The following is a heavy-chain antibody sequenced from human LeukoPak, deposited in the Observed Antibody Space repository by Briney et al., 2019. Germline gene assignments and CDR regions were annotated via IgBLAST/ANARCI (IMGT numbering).Heavy chain of an antibody. CDR2: INHSGST. J-gene: IGHJ6*03. D-gene: IGHD5-12*01. CDR3: ARGKVATYYYYYYMDV. V-gene: IGHV4-39*07. Sequence: PSETLSLTCTVSGGSISSSGYCWGWIRQPPGKGLEWIGEINHSGSTNYNPSLKSRVTISVDTSKNQFSLKLSSVTAADTAVYYCARGKVATYYYYYYMDVWGKGTTVTVSS. CDR1: GGSISSSGYC.